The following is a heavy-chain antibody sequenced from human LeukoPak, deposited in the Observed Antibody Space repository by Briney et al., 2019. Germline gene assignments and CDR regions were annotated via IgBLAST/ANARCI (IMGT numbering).Heavy chain of an antibody. CDR1: GGSISSGGYY. CDR3: AREVNSSGLNYWFDP. J-gene: IGHJ5*02. V-gene: IGHV4-31*03. CDR2: TYYRGST. Sequence: SETLSLTCTFSGGSISSGGYYWSWIPHHPGKGLEWFGYTYYRGSTYYNPSLKSRVTISVDTSKNQFSLKLSSVTAADTAVYYCAREVNSSGLNYWFDPWGQGTLVTVSS. D-gene: IGHD6-6*01.